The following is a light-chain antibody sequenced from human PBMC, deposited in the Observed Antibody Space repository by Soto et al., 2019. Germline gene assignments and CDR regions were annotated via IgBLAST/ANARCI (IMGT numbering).Light chain of an antibody. Sequence: DIQMTQSPSTLSASVGDRVTITCRASQSIDTALAWYQQKPGKAPNLLIYRASNLESGVPSRFSGSGSGTEFTVAISSLQPDDFATYYCQQYGIFLTFGQGTKLEIK. J-gene: IGKJ2*01. CDR3: QQYGIFLT. V-gene: IGKV1-5*03. CDR2: RAS. CDR1: QSIDTA.